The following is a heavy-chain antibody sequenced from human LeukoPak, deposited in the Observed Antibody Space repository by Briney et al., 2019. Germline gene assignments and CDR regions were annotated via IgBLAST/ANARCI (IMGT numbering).Heavy chain of an antibody. CDR2: ISYDGTNK. Sequence: PGGSLRLSCAASGFTFSSYAMHWVRQAPGKGLEWVAVISYDGTNKYYADSVKGRFTISRDNSKNTLYLQMNSLSAEDTAVYYCARNELDIVVVPAAINYYYYGMDVWGQGTTVTVSS. CDR1: GFTFSSYA. CDR3: ARNELDIVVVPAAINYYYYGMDV. D-gene: IGHD2-2*03. V-gene: IGHV3-30-3*01. J-gene: IGHJ6*02.